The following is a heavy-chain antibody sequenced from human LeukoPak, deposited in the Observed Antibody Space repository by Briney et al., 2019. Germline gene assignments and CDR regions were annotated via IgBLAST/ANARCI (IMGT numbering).Heavy chain of an antibody. V-gene: IGHV1-2*02. CDR3: TRPVASSQNWFDP. CDR2: INPNSGGT. D-gene: IGHD2-15*01. J-gene: IGHJ5*02. Sequence: ASVKVSCKASGYTFTGYYMHWVRQAPGQGLEWMGWINPNSGGTNYAQKFQGRVTMTRDTSISAAYMELSRLRSDDTAVYYCTRPVASSQNWFDPWGQGTLVTVSS. CDR1: GYTFTGYY.